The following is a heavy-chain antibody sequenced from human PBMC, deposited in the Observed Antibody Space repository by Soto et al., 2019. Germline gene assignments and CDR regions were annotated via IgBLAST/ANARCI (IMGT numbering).Heavy chain of an antibody. CDR1: GGSIRSSSYY. CDR2: IYYSGST. Sequence: SETLSLTCTVSGGSIRSSSYYWGWIRQPPGKGLEWIGSIYYSGSTYYNPSLKSRVTISVDTSKNQFSLKLSSVTAADTAVYYCARPLGEWELLLNAFDIWGQGTMVTVSS. V-gene: IGHV4-39*01. CDR3: ARPLGEWELLLNAFDI. D-gene: IGHD1-26*01. J-gene: IGHJ3*02.